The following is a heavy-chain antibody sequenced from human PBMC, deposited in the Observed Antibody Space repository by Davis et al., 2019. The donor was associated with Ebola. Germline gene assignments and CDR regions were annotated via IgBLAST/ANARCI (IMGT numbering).Heavy chain of an antibody. CDR1: GGSVSSGSYY. V-gene: IGHV4-61*01. D-gene: IGHD1-14*01. J-gene: IGHJ3*02. CDR3: ARDIRPGAFDI. Sequence: PSETLSLTCTVSGGSVSSGSYYWSWIRQPPGKGLEWIGYIYYSGSTNYNPSLKSRVTISVDTSKKQFSLKLSSVTAADTAVYYCARDIRPGAFDIWGQGTMVTVSS. CDR2: IYYSGST.